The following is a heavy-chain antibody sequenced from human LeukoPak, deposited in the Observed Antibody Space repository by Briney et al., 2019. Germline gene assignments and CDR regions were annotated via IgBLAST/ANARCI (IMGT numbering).Heavy chain of an antibody. CDR2: ISGNGGST. Sequence: PGGSLRLSCAASGFTFSNYAMHWVRQAPGKGLEYVSTISGNGGSTYYADSVKGRFTISRDNSKNTLYLQMSSLRAEDTAVYYCVKESQQLVRYFDYWGQGTLVTVSS. V-gene: IGHV3-64D*06. CDR3: VKESQQLVRYFDY. D-gene: IGHD6-13*01. CDR1: GFTFSNYA. J-gene: IGHJ4*02.